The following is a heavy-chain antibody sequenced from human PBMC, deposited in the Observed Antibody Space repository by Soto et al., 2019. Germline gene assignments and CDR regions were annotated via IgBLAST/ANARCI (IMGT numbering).Heavy chain of an antibody. CDR3: ARDILYRLDY. CDR1: GIYY. J-gene: IGHJ4*02. CDR2: IYYSGSA. D-gene: IGHD3-9*01. Sequence: GIYYRSSISDPPGKGLEWIGYIYYSGSAYYNPSLKSRVTISVDTSKNQFSLKLSSVTAADTAVYYCARDILYRLDYWGQGILVTVSS. V-gene: IGHV4-30-4*01.